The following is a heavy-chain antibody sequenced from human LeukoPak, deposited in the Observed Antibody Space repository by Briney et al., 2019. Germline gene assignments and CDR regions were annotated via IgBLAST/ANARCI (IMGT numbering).Heavy chain of an antibody. D-gene: IGHD3-22*01. Sequence: SETLSLTCTVSGGSIISYCWSWIRQPPGKGLEWIGYIYDSGTTNSDPSLKSRVTISVDTSKNQFSLKLSSVTAADTAVYYCARDIPDYYDSSGFLLSANAFDIWGQGTMVTVSS. V-gene: IGHV4-59*01. CDR1: GGSIISYC. J-gene: IGHJ3*02. CDR2: IYDSGTT. CDR3: ARDIPDYYDSSGFLLSANAFDI.